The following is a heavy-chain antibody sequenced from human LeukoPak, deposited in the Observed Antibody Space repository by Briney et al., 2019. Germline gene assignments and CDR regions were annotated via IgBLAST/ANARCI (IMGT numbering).Heavy chain of an antibody. J-gene: IGHJ5*02. Sequence: GGSLRLSCAASGFTFSSYSMNWVRQAPGKGLEWVSYISSSSSTIYYADSVKGRFTISRDNAKNSLYLQMNSLRAEDTAVYYCAREPIAVADGENWFDPWGQGTLVTVSS. D-gene: IGHD6-19*01. CDR3: AREPIAVADGENWFDP. CDR1: GFTFSSYS. CDR2: ISSSSSTI. V-gene: IGHV3-48*01.